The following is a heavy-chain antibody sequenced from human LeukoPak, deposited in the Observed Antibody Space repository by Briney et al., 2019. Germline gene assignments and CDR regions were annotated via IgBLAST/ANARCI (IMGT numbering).Heavy chain of an antibody. J-gene: IGHJ4*02. CDR1: GVTISSCSSY. CDR2: INYGGSN. D-gene: IGHD3-22*01. CDR3: TRSEYDRRGYYHYFDY. Sequence: SETLSLTSSHSGVTISSCSSYGVWIRQPPGKGLECIGSINYGGSNYYNPSLKSRVTISVDTSKKPFSLKLSSVTAGHAGVYYCTRSEYDRRGYYHYFDYWGQGTLVTVSS. V-gene: IGHV4-39*01.